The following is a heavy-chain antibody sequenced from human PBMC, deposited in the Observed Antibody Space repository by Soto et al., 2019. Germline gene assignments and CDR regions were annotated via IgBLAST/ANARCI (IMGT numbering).Heavy chain of an antibody. D-gene: IGHD3-3*01. Sequence: PGGSLRLSCAASGFTFSSYGMHWVRQDPGKGLEWVAVISYDGSNKYYADSVKGRFTISRDNAKNSLYLQMNSLRAEDTAVYYCARWDYDFWSGYHTKSPFGYWGQGTLVTVSS. CDR3: ARWDYDFWSGYHTKSPFGY. V-gene: IGHV3-30*03. J-gene: IGHJ4*02. CDR1: GFTFSSYG. CDR2: ISYDGSNK.